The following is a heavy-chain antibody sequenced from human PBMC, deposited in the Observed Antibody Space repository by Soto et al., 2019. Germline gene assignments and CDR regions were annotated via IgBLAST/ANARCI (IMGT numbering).Heavy chain of an antibody. Sequence: SETLSLTCTVSGGSISSYYWSWIRQPPGKGLEWIGYIYYSGSTYYNPSLKSRVTISVDTSKNQFSLKLSSVTAADTAVYHCARHLRRDKPTYYYYYMDVWGKGTTVTVSS. CDR2: IYYSGST. V-gene: IGHV4-59*08. CDR3: ARHLRRDKPTYYYYYMDV. CDR1: GGSISSYY. J-gene: IGHJ6*03.